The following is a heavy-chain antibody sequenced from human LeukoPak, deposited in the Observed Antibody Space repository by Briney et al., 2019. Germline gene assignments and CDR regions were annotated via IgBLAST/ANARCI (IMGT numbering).Heavy chain of an antibody. CDR1: GFTFSGSA. J-gene: IGHJ6*03. CDR3: TTGSSWYVGQREYYYYYMDV. CDR2: IRSKANSYAT. V-gene: IGHV3-73*01. D-gene: IGHD6-13*01. Sequence: GGSLRLSCAASGFTFSGSAMHWVRQASRKGLEWVGRIRSKANSYATAYAASVKGRFTISRDDSKNTAYLQMNSLKTEDTAVYYCTTGSSWYVGQREYYYYYMDVWGKGTTVTVSS.